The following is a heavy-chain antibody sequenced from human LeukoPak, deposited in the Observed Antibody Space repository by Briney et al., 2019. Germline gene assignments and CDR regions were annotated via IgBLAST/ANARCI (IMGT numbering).Heavy chain of an antibody. CDR3: ARGSPGY. J-gene: IGHJ4*02. CDR1: GWSFSDYS. V-gene: IGHV4-34*01. Sequence: SETLSLTCAVYGWSFSDYSWTWIRQSPGKALEWIGEIIHSGSSHYNPSLKSRVTISVDTSKNQSSLKLTSVAAADTAVYFCARGSPGYWGQGTLVTVSS. CDR2: IIHSGSS.